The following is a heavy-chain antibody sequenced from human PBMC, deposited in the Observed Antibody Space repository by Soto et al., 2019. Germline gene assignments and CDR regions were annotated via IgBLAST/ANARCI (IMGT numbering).Heavy chain of an antibody. CDR2: FYYSGST. J-gene: IGHJ3*02. CDR3: ARSIGTEITAFEI. V-gene: IGHV4-59*12. CDR1: GGSIRPYY. D-gene: IGHD6-6*01. Sequence: SETLSLTCTVSGGSIRPYYWSWIRQPPGKGLEWIGAFYYSGSTRYNPSLESRGTISVDTSKNQFSLKLRSVTAADTTVYYCARSIGTEITAFEIWGQGIMVTVSS.